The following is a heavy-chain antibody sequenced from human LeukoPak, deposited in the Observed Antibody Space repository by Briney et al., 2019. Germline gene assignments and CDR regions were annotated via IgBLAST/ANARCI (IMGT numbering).Heavy chain of an antibody. V-gene: IGHV3-21*01. CDR3: ARDPAYCGGDCYSVYQDAFDI. J-gene: IGHJ3*02. D-gene: IGHD2-21*02. CDR1: GFTFSSYN. CDR2: ISSTSSYI. Sequence: GRTLSLSRAASGFTFSSYNLDWVCQAPGKEQEWVSSISSTSSYIYYADSVRGRFTISRDNAKNSLYLQINSLRAEDTAVYYCARDPAYCGGDCYSVYQDAFDIWGQGTRVTVSS.